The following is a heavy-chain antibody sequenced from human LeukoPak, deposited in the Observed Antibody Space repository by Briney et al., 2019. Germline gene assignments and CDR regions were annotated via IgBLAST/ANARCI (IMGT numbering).Heavy chain of an antibody. Sequence: GGSLRLSCAASGFTFSSYSMNWVRQAPGKGLEWVSSISSSSSYIHYADSVKGRFAISRDNAKNSLYLQMNSLRAEDTAVYYCAAITYGSGSYYIETDYWGQGTLVTVSS. J-gene: IGHJ4*02. V-gene: IGHV3-21*01. CDR3: AAITYGSGSYYIETDY. CDR2: ISSSSSYI. CDR1: GFTFSSYS. D-gene: IGHD3-10*01.